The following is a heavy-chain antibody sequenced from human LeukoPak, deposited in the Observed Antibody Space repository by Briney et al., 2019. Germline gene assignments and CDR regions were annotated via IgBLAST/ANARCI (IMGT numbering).Heavy chain of an antibody. CDR2: INTDGRST. J-gene: IGHJ3*02. CDR1: GFTFSSYW. D-gene: IGHD1-26*01. V-gene: IGHV3-74*01. CDR3: ARDGELGSPADVFDI. Sequence: GGSLRLSCAASGFTFSSYWMHWVRQAPGKGLVWVSRINTDGRSTSYADFVKGRFTISRDNAKRSLYLQMNSLRAEDTAVYYCARDGELGSPADVFDIRGQGTMVTVSS.